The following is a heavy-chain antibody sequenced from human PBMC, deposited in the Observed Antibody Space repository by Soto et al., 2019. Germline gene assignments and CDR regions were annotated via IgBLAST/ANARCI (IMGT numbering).Heavy chain of an antibody. CDR3: ARDGSSWFFDY. CDR2: ISGSSVYI. CDR1: GSPFNTNS. J-gene: IGHJ4*02. Sequence: GGSLNLSLAPSGSPFNTNSMNWVRQAPGKGLEWVSSISGSSVYIYYADSLKGRFTISRDNAKNSLYLQMSSLRAEDTAVYYCARDGSSWFFDYWGQGTLVTVSS. D-gene: IGHD6-13*01. V-gene: IGHV3-21*01.